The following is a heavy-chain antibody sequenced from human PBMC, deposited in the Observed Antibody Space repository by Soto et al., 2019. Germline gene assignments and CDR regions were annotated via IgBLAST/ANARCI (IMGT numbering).Heavy chain of an antibody. CDR2: ISGSGGST. J-gene: IGHJ4*02. D-gene: IGHD2-2*01. CDR3: ADLGYCSSTSCQVFMSGRDFGY. CDR1: GFTFSSYA. V-gene: IGHV3-23*01. Sequence: GGSLRLSCAASGFTFSSYAMSWVRQAPGKGLEWVSAISGSGGSTYYADSVKGRFTISRDNSKNTLYLQMNSLRAEDTAVYYCADLGYCSSTSCQVFMSGRDFGYWGQGTLVTVSS.